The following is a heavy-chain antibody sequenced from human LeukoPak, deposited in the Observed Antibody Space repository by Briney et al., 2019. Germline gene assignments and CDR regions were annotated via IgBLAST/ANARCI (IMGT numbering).Heavy chain of an antibody. CDR3: AKDKDTPATAQPQRGYFES. J-gene: IGHJ4*02. V-gene: IGHV3-33*06. CDR2: IWYDGSHQ. CDR1: GFPFSGSG. Sequence: GSSLRLSCAASGFPFSGSGMHWVRQAPGKGLEWVAVIWYDGSHQYYANSVKGRFTISRDNSKNTLDLQMNSLRVEDTAVYFCAKDKDTPATAQPQRGYFESWGQGTLVTVSS. D-gene: IGHD2-15*01.